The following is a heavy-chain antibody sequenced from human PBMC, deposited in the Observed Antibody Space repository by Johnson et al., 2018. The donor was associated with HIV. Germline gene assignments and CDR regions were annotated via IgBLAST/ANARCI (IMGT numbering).Heavy chain of an antibody. CDR1: GFTFSDYY. J-gene: IGHJ3*02. CDR2: ISSSDSTE. CDR3: ARDHGSGSYYYKVTFDI. V-gene: IGHV3-11*04. D-gene: IGHD3-10*01. Sequence: VQLVESGGGLVKPGGSLRLSCAASGFTFSDYYMSWIRQAPGQGLEWISYISSSDSTEYYADSVKGRFTISRDKDKNSVYLQMNSLRVEDTAVYYCARDHGSGSYYYKVTFDIWGQGTIVTVSS.